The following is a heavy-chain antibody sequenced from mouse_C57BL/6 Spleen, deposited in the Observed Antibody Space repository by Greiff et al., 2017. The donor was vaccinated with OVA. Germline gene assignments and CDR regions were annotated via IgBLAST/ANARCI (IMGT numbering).Heavy chain of an antibody. Sequence: EVMLVESEGGLVQPGSSMKLSCTASGFTFSDYYMAWVRQVPEKGLEWVANINYDGSSTYYLDSLKSRFIISRDNAKNILYLQMSSLKSEDTATYYCARGETFAYWGQGTLVTVSA. CDR3: ARGETFAY. V-gene: IGHV5-16*01. CDR1: GFTFSDYY. J-gene: IGHJ3*01. CDR2: INYDGSST.